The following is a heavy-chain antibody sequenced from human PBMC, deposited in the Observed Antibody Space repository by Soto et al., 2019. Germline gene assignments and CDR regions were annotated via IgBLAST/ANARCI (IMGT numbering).Heavy chain of an antibody. CDR2: IGTAGDT. CDR3: AKGPAIVLVPAAMNYYYGMDV. Sequence: PGGSLRLSCAASGFTFSSYDMHWVRQATGKGLEWVSAIGTAGDTYYPGSVKGRFTISRENAKNSLYLQMNSLRAGDTAVYYCAKGPAIVLVPAAMNYYYGMDVWGQGTTVTVSS. CDR1: GFTFSSYD. J-gene: IGHJ6*02. V-gene: IGHV3-13*01. D-gene: IGHD2-2*01.